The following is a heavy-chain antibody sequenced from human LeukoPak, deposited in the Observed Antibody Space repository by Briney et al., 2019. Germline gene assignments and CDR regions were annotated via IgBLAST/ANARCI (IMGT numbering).Heavy chain of an antibody. CDR2: IYPDDSDT. V-gene: IGHV5-51*01. D-gene: IGHD3-22*01. CDR1: GYSFTSYW. CDR3: ARTHYDSSGYYLRDDFDI. J-gene: IGHJ3*02. Sequence: GESLKISCKGSGYSFTSYWIGWVRQMPGKGLEWMGIIYPDDSDTRYSPSFQGQVTISADKSISTAYLQWSSLKASDTAMYYCARTHYDSSGYYLRDDFDIWGQGTMVTVSS.